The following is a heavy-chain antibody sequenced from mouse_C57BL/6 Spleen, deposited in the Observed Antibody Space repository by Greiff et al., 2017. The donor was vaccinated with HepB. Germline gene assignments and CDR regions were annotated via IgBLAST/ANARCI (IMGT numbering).Heavy chain of an antibody. Sequence: VQLKESGPGLVKPSQSLSLTCSVTGYSIPSGYYWNWIRQFPGNKLEWMGYISYDGSNNYNPSLKNRISITRDTSKNQFFLKLNSVTTEDTATYYCARAGLRLRFDYWGQGTTLTVSS. V-gene: IGHV3-6*01. CDR1: GYSIPSGYY. CDR3: ARAGLRLRFDY. D-gene: IGHD3-2*02. J-gene: IGHJ2*01. CDR2: ISYDGSN.